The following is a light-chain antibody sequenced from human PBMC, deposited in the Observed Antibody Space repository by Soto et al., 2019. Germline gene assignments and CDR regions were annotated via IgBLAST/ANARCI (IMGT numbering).Light chain of an antibody. CDR2: GAS. CDR1: HTVSSSH. Sequence: EIVLTQSPGTLSLSPGERATLSCRASHTVSSSHLAWYQQKPGQAPNLLLYGASSRATGIPDRFSGSGSGTDFTLTISRLEPEDFAVYYCQHYGSSPRTFGGGTKVEIK. J-gene: IGKJ4*01. CDR3: QHYGSSPRT. V-gene: IGKV3-20*01.